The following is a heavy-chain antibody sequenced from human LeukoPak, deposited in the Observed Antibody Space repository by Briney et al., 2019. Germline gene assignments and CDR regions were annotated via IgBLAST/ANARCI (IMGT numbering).Heavy chain of an antibody. J-gene: IGHJ4*02. CDR3: AREVSDIRGQIDY. Sequence: ASVNVSCKASGYTLTRYAISWVRQAPGQGLEWMGWISAYNGNTFYAQNLQDRVTMTTDTSTSTAYMEVRSLRSDDTAVYYCAREVSDIRGQIDYWGQGTLVTVSS. CDR1: GYTLTRYA. CDR2: ISAYNGNT. D-gene: IGHD1-14*01. V-gene: IGHV1-18*01.